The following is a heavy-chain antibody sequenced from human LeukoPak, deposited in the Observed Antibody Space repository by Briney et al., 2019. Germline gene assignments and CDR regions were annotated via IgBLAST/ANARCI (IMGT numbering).Heavy chain of an antibody. CDR2: IYTSGST. D-gene: IGHD7-27*01. CDR1: GGSISSGSYY. Sequence: SQTLPLTCTVSGGSISSGSYYWSWIRQPAGMGLEWIGRIYTSGSTNYNPSLKSRVTISVDTSKNQFSLKLSSVTAADTAVYYCARDNWGTIDYWGQGTLVTVSS. J-gene: IGHJ4*02. V-gene: IGHV4-61*02. CDR3: ARDNWGTIDY.